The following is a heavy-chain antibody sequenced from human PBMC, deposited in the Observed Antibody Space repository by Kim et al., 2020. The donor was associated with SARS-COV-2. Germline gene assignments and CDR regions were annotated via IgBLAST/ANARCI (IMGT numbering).Heavy chain of an antibody. Sequence: LVKVSCKASGGTFSSYAISWVRQAPGQGLEWMGGIIPIFGTANYAQKFQGRVTITADESTSTAYMELSSLRSEDTAVYYCARETDYYGSGSYYPYWGQGTLVTVSS. CDR2: IIPIFGTA. CDR1: GGTFSSYA. V-gene: IGHV1-69*13. D-gene: IGHD3-10*01. J-gene: IGHJ4*02. CDR3: ARETDYYGSGSYYPY.